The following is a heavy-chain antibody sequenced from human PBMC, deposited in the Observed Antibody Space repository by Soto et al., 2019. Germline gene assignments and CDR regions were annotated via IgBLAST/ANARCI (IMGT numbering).Heavy chain of an antibody. CDR3: ARDLKLTGDRDNAFDI. CDR1: GYTFTSYG. J-gene: IGHJ3*02. D-gene: IGHD7-27*01. V-gene: IGHV1-18*01. Sequence: ASVKVSCKASGYTFTSYGISWVRQAPGQGLEWMGWISAYNGNTNYAQKLQGRVTMTTDTSTSTAYMELRSLRSDDTAVYYCARDLKLTGDRDNAFDIWGQGTMVTVSS. CDR2: ISAYNGNT.